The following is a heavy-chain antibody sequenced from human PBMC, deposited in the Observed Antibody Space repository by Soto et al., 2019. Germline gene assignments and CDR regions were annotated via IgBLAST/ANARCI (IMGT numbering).Heavy chain of an antibody. D-gene: IGHD2-2*01. CDR2: ISARTLTT. Sequence: EVQLVESGGGLVQPGGSLRLSCAASGFPFSTYSMSWVRQAPGKGLEWVSSISARTLTTFYADSVKGRFTISRDTAQNSLYLQMNSLRDEDTAVYCWARAPQLVAPAATGFDAWGQGTLVTVSS. CDR3: ARAPQLVAPAATGFDA. J-gene: IGHJ5*02. V-gene: IGHV3-48*02. CDR1: GFPFSTYS.